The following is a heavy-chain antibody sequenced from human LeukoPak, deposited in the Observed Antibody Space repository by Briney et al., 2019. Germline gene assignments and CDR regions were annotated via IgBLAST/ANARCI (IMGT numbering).Heavy chain of an antibody. J-gene: IGHJ4*02. D-gene: IGHD4-17*01. CDR1: GYSFTGYY. V-gene: IGHV1-2*02. Sequence: GASVKVSCKASGYSFTGYYMHWVRQAPGQGLEWMGWINPNSGGTNYAQKFQGRVTMTRDTSISTAYMALSRLRSDDTAVYYCASAAYGDYVLGTYVPTGYWGQGTLVTVSS. CDR2: INPNSGGT. CDR3: ASAAYGDYVLGTYVPTGY.